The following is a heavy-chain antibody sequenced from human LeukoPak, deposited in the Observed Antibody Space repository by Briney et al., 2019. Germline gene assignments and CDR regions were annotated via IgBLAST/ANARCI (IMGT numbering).Heavy chain of an antibody. V-gene: IGHV1-2*02. D-gene: IGHD3-10*01. CDR1: GYTFTGYY. CDR3: ARLTMVRGEGR. J-gene: IGHJ4*02. CDR2: INPNSGGT. Sequence: EASVKVSCKASGYTFTGYYMHWVRQAPGQGLEWMGWINPNSGGTNYAQKFQGRVTMTRDTSISTAYMELSRRRSDDTAVYYCARLTMVRGEGRWGQGTLVTVSS.